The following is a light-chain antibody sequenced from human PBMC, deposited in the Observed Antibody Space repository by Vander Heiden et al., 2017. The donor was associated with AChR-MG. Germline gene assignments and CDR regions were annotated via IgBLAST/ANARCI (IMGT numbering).Light chain of an antibody. V-gene: IGKV3-20*01. Sequence: DIVLTQSPGTLSLSPGERATLSCRASQSVSSSYVAWYQKPAGQAPRLLIDGASSRATGTPDRSSGRWAATDSTLTISRLEPEDFVVYYWQQYGRSPRTFGQGTKVEIK. J-gene: IGKJ1*01. CDR1: QSVSSSY. CDR2: GAS. CDR3: QQYGRSPRT.